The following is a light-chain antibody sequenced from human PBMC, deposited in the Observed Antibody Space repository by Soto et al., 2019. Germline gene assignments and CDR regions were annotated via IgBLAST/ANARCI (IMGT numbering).Light chain of an antibody. CDR2: DVS. CDR3: QQYDDLLIT. CDR1: HDITNF. V-gene: IGKV1-33*01. J-gene: IGKJ5*01. Sequence: DIQMTQSPSSLSVSVGDRVTITCQASHDITNFLNWYQQKPGKAPKLLIYDVSKLETGVPSRFSGSGSGTDFTLTISSLQPEDIATYFCQQYDDLLITFGQGTRLDVK.